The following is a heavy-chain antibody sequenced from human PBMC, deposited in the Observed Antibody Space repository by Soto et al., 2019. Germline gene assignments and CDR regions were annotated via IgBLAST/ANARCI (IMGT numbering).Heavy chain of an antibody. CDR3: ARGDYSSSWYRGYYYYYGMDV. D-gene: IGHD6-13*01. J-gene: IGHJ6*02. V-gene: IGHV1-2*02. CDR1: GYTFTDYY. Sequence: ASVKVSCKASGYTFTDYYMHWVRQAPGQGLEWMGWINPNSGGTNYAQKFQGRVTMTRDTSISTAYMELNSLRAEDTAVYYCARGDYSSSWYRGYYYYYGMDVWGQGTTVTVSS. CDR2: INPNSGGT.